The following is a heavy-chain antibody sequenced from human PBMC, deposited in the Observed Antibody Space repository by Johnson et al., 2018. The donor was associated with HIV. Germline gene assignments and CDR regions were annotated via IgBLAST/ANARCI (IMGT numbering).Heavy chain of an antibody. CDR1: GFTFSNAW. D-gene: IGHD6-19*01. V-gene: IGHV3-15*01. CDR2: IKSKTDGGTT. Sequence: VQLVESGGGLVQPGGSLRLSCAASGFTFSNAWMSWVRQAPGKGLEWVGRIKSKTDGGTTDYAASVKGRFIISRDDSKITLYLQMNSLKTEDTAVYYCTREGRTVAAFTVGAFDIWGQGTMVTVSS. J-gene: IGHJ3*02. CDR3: TREGRTVAAFTVGAFDI.